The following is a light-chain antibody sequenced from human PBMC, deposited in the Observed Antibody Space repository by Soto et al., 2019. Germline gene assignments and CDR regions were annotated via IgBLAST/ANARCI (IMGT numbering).Light chain of an antibody. J-gene: IGKJ1*01. CDR3: QQDNSYLWT. V-gene: IGKV1-5*03. Sequence: ILITQIPSTLSTSEGARGIIICRASQSISSWLAWYQQKPVKAPKLLIYTASSLESGVPPRFSGSGSGTEFTLTISSLQPDEFATYYCQQDNSYLWTFGQGTKVDIK. CDR1: QSISSW. CDR2: TAS.